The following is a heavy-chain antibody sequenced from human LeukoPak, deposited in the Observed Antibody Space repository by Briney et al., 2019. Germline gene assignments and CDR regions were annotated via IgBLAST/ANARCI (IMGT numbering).Heavy chain of an antibody. J-gene: IGHJ4*02. CDR3: ARDSSSWYYFDY. CDR1: GFTFSSYG. V-gene: IGHV3-33*01. CDR2: IWYDGSNK. Sequence: GGSLRLSCAASGFTFSSYGMHWVRQAPGKGLEWAAVIWYDGSNKYYADSVKGRFTISRDNSKNTLYLQMNSLRAEDTAVYYCARDSSSWYYFDYWGQGTLVTVSS. D-gene: IGHD6-13*01.